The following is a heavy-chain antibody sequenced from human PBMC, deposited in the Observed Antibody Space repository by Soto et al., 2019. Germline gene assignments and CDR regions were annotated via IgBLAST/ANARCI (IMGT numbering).Heavy chain of an antibody. CDR2: ISGSDQST. CDR3: VKGGWLDE. Sequence: EVQLLESGGGLVQPGGSLRLSCAASGFPFSTYDMSWVRQAPGKGLEWVSVISGSDQSTYYADSLNGRFTISRDNSKNTRYLQMDSLRVEDTAVYPCVKGGWLDEWGQGTLVTVSS. V-gene: IGHV3-23*01. CDR1: GFPFSTYD. D-gene: IGHD5-12*01. J-gene: IGHJ4*02.